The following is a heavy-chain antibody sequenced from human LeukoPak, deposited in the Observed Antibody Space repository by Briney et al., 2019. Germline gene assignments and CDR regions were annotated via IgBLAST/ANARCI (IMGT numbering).Heavy chain of an antibody. J-gene: IGHJ6*02. V-gene: IGHV1-8*02. CDR3: ARDPWGSYYDFWSGYHYYYGMDV. D-gene: IGHD3-3*01. CDR1: GYTFTSYD. CDR2: MNPNSGNT. Sequence: GASVTVSCKASGYTFTSYDINWVRQATGQGLEWMGWMNPNSGNTGYAQKFQGRVTMTRNTSISTAYMELSSLRSEDTAVYYCARDPWGSYYDFWSGYHYYYGMDVWGQGTTVTVSS.